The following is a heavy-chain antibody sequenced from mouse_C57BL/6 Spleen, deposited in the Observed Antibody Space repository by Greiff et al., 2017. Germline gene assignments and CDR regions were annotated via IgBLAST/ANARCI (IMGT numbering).Heavy chain of an antibody. J-gene: IGHJ2*01. V-gene: IGHV14-2*01. CDR1: GFNIKDYY. CDR2: IDPEDGET. D-gene: IGHD2-4*01. CDR3: ARDDYDVLSYFDY. Sequence: EVKLVESGAELVKPGASVKLSCTASGFNIKDYYMHWVKQRTEQGLEWIGRIDPEDGETKYAPKFQGKATITADTYSNTAYLQLSSLTSEDTAVYYCARDDYDVLSYFDYWGQGTTLTVSS.